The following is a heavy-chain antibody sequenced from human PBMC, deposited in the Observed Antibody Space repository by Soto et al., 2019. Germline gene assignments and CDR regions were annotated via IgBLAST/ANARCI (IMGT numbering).Heavy chain of an antibody. CDR2: IRRNAYGGTT. J-gene: IGHJ4*02. D-gene: IGHD3-16*01. CDR3: TRASSLDFDF. V-gene: IGHV3-49*04. Sequence: GSLRLSCTTSGFTFGDYALSWVRQAPGKGLEWVGFIRRNAYGGTTDYAASVKGRFTISRDDSKSIAYLQMNSLRTEDTALYYCTRASSLDFDFWGQGTLVTVSS. CDR1: GFTFGDYA.